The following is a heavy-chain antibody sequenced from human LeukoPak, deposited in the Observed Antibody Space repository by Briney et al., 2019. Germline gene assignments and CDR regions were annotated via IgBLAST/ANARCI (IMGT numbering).Heavy chain of an antibody. CDR1: GYSISSGYY. J-gene: IGHJ4*02. Sequence: SETLSLTCAVSGYSISSGYYWGWIRQPPGQGLEWLGSIYHSGSTYYNPSHKSRVTISVDTSKNQFSLKLSSVTAADTAVYYCARRGIAVAGDFDYWGQGTLVTVSS. CDR3: ARRGIAVAGDFDY. V-gene: IGHV4-38-2*01. D-gene: IGHD6-19*01. CDR2: IYHSGST.